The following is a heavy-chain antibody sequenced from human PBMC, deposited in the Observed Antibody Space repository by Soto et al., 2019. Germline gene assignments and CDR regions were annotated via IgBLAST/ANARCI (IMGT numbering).Heavy chain of an antibody. D-gene: IGHD3-10*01. Sequence: QVQLVQSGAEVRKPGASVKVSCKASGYTFTHYGISWVRQAPGQGLAWMGWISAFNGNTKHVDNFKDRVTMTTDTSTNTSYLELRSLRSDDTAMYYCARVYGSGSYIAFDIWGQGTMVTVSS. CDR1: GYTFTHYG. V-gene: IGHV1-18*01. CDR3: ARVYGSGSYIAFDI. J-gene: IGHJ3*02. CDR2: ISAFNGNT.